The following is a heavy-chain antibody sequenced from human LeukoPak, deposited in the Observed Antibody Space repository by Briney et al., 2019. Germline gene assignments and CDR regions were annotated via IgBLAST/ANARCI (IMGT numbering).Heavy chain of an antibody. Sequence: NGGGRRQPGXGGGWRGIIYHGGGETRYSPSFQGQITISEDKSIKNAYLRWSSMKASDTAMYYCACAYYCGGGGCKLLFWGQGTLVTVSS. V-gene: IGHV5-51*01. J-gene: IGHJ4*02. CDR2: IYHGGGET. CDR3: ACAYYCGGGGCKLLF. D-gene: IGHD2-21*01.